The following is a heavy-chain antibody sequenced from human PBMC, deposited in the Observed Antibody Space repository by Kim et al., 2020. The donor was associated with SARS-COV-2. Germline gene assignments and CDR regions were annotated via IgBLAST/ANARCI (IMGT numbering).Heavy chain of an antibody. Sequence: KLQGRVTMTTDTSTSTAYMELRSLRSDDTAVYYCARVGQGYYYYYYGMDVWGQGTTVTVSS. J-gene: IGHJ6*02. CDR3: ARVGQGYYYYYYGMDV. V-gene: IGHV1-18*01.